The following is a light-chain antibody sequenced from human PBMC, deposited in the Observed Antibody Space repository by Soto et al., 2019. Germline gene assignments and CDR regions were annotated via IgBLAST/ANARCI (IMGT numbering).Light chain of an antibody. CDR1: QSVSSSY. Sequence: EIVLTQSPGTLSLSPGERATLSCRASQSVSSSYLAWYQQKPGQAPRLLMYDASSRATGIPDVFSGSGSGTDFTLTISTLEPEDFAVYYCQQYGSSPTFGQGTRLEIK. CDR3: QQYGSSPT. J-gene: IGKJ5*01. CDR2: DAS. V-gene: IGKV3-20*01.